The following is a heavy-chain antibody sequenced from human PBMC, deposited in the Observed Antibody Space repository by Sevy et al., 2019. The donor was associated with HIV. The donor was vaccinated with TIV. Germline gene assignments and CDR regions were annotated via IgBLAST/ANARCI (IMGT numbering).Heavy chain of an antibody. V-gene: IGHV3-21*01. CDR1: GFTFSSYS. D-gene: IGHD2-15*01. Sequence: GGSLRLSCAASGFTFSSYSMNWVHQAPGKGLEWVSSISSSSSYIYYADSVKGRFTISRDNAKNSLYLQMNSLRAEDTAVYYCAPSSGGTWYYGMDVWGQGTTVTVSS. CDR2: ISSSSSYI. J-gene: IGHJ6*02. CDR3: APSSGGTWYYGMDV.